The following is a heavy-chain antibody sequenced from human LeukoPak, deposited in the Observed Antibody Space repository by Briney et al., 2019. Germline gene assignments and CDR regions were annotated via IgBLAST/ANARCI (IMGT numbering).Heavy chain of an antibody. CDR2: ILANSGGT. CDR3: ARQRITMVRGAKSNWFDP. Sequence: EASVKVSCKSYAYTFTSYGISWVRQAAGQVREWIGWILANSGGTNYAQKFQGRVAMTRDTSISTAYMELSRLRSDDTSVYYCARQRITMVRGAKSNWFDPWGQGTLVTVTS. D-gene: IGHD3-10*01. V-gene: IGHV1-2*02. J-gene: IGHJ5*02. CDR1: AYTFTSYG.